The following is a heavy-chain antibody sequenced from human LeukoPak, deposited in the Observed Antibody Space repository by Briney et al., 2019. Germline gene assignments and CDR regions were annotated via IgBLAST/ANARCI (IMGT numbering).Heavy chain of an antibody. D-gene: IGHD2-2*01. CDR2: IYYSGST. V-gene: IGHV4-39*01. J-gene: IGHJ6*02. Sequence: SETLSLTCTVSGGSISSSSYYWGWIRQPPGKGLEWIGSIYYSGSTYYNPSLKSRVTISVYTSKNQFSLELSSVTAADTAVYYCARHGRSYCSSTSCSSYYYYGMDVWGQGTTVTVSS. CDR3: ARHGRSYCSSTSCSSYYYYGMDV. CDR1: GGSISSSSYY.